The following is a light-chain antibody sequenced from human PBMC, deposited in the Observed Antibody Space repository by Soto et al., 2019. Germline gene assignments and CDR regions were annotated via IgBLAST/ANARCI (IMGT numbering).Light chain of an antibody. CDR2: GAF. V-gene: IGKV3-15*01. Sequence: IVMTQSPSTLSVSPGERATLSCRASQSVSSNLAWYQQIPGQAPRLLIYGAFTRATGIPARFSGSGSGTEFTLTISSLQSEDFAVYYCQQYNNWPLTFGGGTKVDIK. CDR3: QQYNNWPLT. J-gene: IGKJ4*01. CDR1: QSVSSN.